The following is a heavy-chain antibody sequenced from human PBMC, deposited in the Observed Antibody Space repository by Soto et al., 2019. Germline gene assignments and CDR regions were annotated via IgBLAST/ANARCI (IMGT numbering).Heavy chain of an antibody. Sequence: GESLKISCKGSGYSFTSYWIGWVRQMPGKGLEWMGIIYPGDSDTRYSPSFQGQVTISADKSISTAYLQWSSLKASDTAMYYCARSRHYYGSGSYYPGRFDYYYGMDVWGQGTTVTVSS. CDR1: GYSFTSYW. CDR2: IYPGDSDT. V-gene: IGHV5-51*01. D-gene: IGHD3-10*01. J-gene: IGHJ6*02. CDR3: ARSRHYYGSGSYYPGRFDYYYGMDV.